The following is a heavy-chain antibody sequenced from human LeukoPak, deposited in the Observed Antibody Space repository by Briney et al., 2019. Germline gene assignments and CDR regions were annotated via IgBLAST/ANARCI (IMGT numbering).Heavy chain of an antibody. J-gene: IGHJ4*02. D-gene: IGHD2-21*02. V-gene: IGHV1-18*01. CDR1: GYTFASYG. CDR2: ISAYNGNI. Sequence: GASVKVSCKTSGYTFASYGINWVRQAPGQGLEWMGWISAYNGNINYAQKFQGRVTMTTDTSTSTVYLELRSLRSDDRAIYYCARAGGRVVTAIDAYWGQGTLVTVSS. CDR3: ARAGGRVVTAIDAY.